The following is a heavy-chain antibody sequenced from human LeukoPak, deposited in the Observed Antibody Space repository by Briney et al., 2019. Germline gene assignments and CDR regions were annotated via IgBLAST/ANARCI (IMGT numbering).Heavy chain of an antibody. CDR1: GFTFSSYG. CDR3: AKLRHRGYSYGPDY. Sequence: PGGSLRLSCAASGFTFSSYGMHWVRQAPGKGLEWVAVISYDGSNKYYADSVKGRFTISRDNSKNTLYLQMNSLRAEDTAVYYYAKLRHRGYSYGPDYWGQGTLVTVSS. V-gene: IGHV3-30*18. J-gene: IGHJ4*02. CDR2: ISYDGSNK. D-gene: IGHD5-18*01.